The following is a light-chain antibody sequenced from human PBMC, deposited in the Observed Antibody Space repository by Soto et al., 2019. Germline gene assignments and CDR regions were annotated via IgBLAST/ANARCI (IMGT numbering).Light chain of an antibody. CDR2: GAS. J-gene: IGKJ1*01. CDR1: QYISSN. V-gene: IGKV3-15*01. Sequence: EIVMTQSPATLSVSPGERATLSCRASQYISSNLAWYQQKPGQAPRLLIFGASTRATGIPARFSGSGSGTEFTLTISSLQSEDFAVYYCQQYNNWPERTFGQGTKVEI. CDR3: QQYNNWPERT.